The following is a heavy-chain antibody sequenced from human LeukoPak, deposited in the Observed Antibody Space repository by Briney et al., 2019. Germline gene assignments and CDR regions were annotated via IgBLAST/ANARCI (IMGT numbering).Heavy chain of an antibody. D-gene: IGHD3-22*01. V-gene: IGHV3-9*01. J-gene: IGHJ4*02. CDR3: AKDTYGYYYDSSGYLGPFDY. CDR2: ISWNSGSI. CDR1: GFTFDDYA. Sequence: GRSLRLSCAASGFTFDDYAMHWVRQAPGKGLEWVSGISWNSGSIGYADSVKDRFTISRDNAKNSLYLQVNSLRAEDTALYYCAKDTYGYYYDSSGYLGPFDYWGQGTLVTVSS.